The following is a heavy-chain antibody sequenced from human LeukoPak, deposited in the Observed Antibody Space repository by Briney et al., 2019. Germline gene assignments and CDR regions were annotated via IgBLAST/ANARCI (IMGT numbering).Heavy chain of an antibody. V-gene: IGHV3-48*03. CDR1: GFTFSSYE. D-gene: IGHD2-15*01. Sequence: PGGSLRLSCAASGFTFSSYEMNWVRQAPGKGLEWVSYISSSGDTINYADSVEGRFTISRDNAKNSLYLQMNSLRAEDTAVYYCARARYCSGGICTPGGWFDPWGQGTLVTVSS. CDR2: ISSSGDTI. CDR3: ARARYCSGGICTPGGWFDP. J-gene: IGHJ5*02.